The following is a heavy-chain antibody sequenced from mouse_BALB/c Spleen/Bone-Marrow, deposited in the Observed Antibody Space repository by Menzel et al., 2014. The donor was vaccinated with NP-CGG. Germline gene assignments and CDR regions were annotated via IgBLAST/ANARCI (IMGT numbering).Heavy chain of an antibody. CDR1: GYSITSDYA. CDR3: ARFTYDYDAGGFDY. CDR2: ISYSGSS. Sequence: DVKVEESGPGLVKPSQSLSLTCTVTGYSITSDYAWNWIRQFPGNKLEWMGYISYSGSSNYNPSLKSRISITRDTSKNQFFLQLNSVTTEDTATYYCARFTYDYDAGGFDYWGQGTTLTVSS. D-gene: IGHD2-4*01. V-gene: IGHV3-2*02. J-gene: IGHJ2*01.